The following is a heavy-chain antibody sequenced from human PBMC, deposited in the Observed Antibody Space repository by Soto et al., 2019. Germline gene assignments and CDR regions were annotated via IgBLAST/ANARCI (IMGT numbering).Heavy chain of an antibody. D-gene: IGHD3-10*01. CDR3: AKGRGGSGSLTPRVDF. J-gene: IGHJ4*02. Sequence: EVQLLESGGGLVQPGGSLRLSCAASGFTFNNYAMTWVRQAPGKGLEWVSAISGGGDTTSYADPVKGRFTVSRAGSKGTLYLQMSSLRAEDTALYYCAKGRGGSGSLTPRVDFWGQGTLVTFSS. CDR1: GFTFNNYA. V-gene: IGHV3-23*01. CDR2: ISGGGDTT.